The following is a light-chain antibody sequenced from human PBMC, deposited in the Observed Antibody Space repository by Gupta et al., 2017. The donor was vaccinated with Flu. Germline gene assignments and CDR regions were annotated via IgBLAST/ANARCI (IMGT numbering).Light chain of an antibody. CDR2: AGS. CDR1: QGSSNY. Sequence: DIQMTQSPSSLSASVGDRVTITFLASQGSSNYLAWFQQKPGEAPKYLIYAGSRVQSGVPPKFSGSGYGTDFTRTISSLQLEDFANNCCRHYKSYPLTFGGGTNVETK. J-gene: IGKJ4*01. CDR3: RHYKSYPLT. V-gene: IGKV1-16*02.